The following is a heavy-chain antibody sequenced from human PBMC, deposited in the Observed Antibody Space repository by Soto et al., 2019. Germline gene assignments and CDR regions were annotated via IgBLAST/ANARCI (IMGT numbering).Heavy chain of an antibody. CDR3: ARGWRIVGAPGFDP. CDR2: ISPHNDNT. Sequence: ASVKVSCKASGGTFSSYAITWVRQAPGHGLEWMGWISPHNDNTNLAQNVKGRVILTTDTSSNTAFMELRSLRSDDTAVYYCARGWRIVGAPGFDPWGQGTLVTVSS. D-gene: IGHD1-26*01. CDR1: GGTFSSYA. V-gene: IGHV1-18*01. J-gene: IGHJ5*02.